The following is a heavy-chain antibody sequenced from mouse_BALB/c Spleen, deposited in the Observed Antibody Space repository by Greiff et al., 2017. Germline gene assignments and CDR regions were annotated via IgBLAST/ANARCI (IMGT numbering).Heavy chain of an antibody. CDR1: GSNIKDTY. J-gene: IGHJ2*01. D-gene: IGHD2-3*01. CDR3: AEGWLLSEDY. V-gene: IGHV14-3*02. Sequence: VQLQQSGAELVKPGASVKLSCTASGSNIKDTYMHWVKQRPEQGLEWIGRIDPANDNTKYDPKFQGKATITADTSSNTAYLQLSSLTSEDTAVYYCAEGWLLSEDYWGQGTTLTVSS. CDR2: IDPANDNT.